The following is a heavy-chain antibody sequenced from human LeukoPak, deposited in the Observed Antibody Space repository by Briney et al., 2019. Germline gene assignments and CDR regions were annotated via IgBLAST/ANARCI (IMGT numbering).Heavy chain of an antibody. V-gene: IGHV4-59*08. CDR1: GGSISSYY. CDR2: IYYSGST. Sequence: SETLSLTCTVSGGSISSYYWSWIRQPPGKGLEWIGYIYYSGSTNYNPSLKSRVTISVDTSKNQFSLKLSSVTAADTAVYYCARLLIYDFWSGYSSFDYWGQGTLVTVSS. J-gene: IGHJ4*02. D-gene: IGHD3-3*01. CDR3: ARLLIYDFWSGYSSFDY.